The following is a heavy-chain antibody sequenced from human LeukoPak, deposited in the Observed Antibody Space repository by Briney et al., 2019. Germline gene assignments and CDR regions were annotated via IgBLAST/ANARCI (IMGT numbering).Heavy chain of an antibody. CDR3: AAELSSGYFDY. V-gene: IGHV1-24*01. J-gene: IGHJ4*02. CDR1: GYMFTELS. Sequence: ASVKVSCKVSGYMFTELSMHWVRQAPGKWLEWMGGFYPEDDEKMYAQKFQGRVTMTEDTSTDTAYMELSSLRSEDTAVYYCAAELSSGYFDYWGQGTLVTVSS. CDR2: FYPEDDEK. D-gene: IGHD3-22*01.